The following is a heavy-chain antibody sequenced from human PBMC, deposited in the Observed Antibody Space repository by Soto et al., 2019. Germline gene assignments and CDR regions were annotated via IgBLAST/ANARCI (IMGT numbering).Heavy chain of an antibody. V-gene: IGHV4-39*01. D-gene: IGHD1-20*01. J-gene: IGHJ4*02. CDR1: GGSISSSSYY. CDR3: ARHGNWNSDY. Sequence: SETLSLTCTVSGGSISSSSYYWGWIRQPPGRGLEWIGSIYYSGSTYYNPSLKSRVTISVDTSKNQFSLKLSSVTAADTAVYYCARHGNWNSDYWGQGTLVTVSS. CDR2: IYYSGST.